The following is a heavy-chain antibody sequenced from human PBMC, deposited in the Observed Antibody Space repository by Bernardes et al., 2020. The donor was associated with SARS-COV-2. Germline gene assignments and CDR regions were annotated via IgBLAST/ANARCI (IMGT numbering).Heavy chain of an antibody. D-gene: IGHD3-10*01. Sequence: GGSLRLSCAASGFTFSNYGMNWVRQVPGEGLVWVARINSEGSTTTYVDSVKGRFTISRDNAKNTLYLQMNSLRAEDTAVYYCVRDRYGSGRNDAFDIWGQGTMVTVSS. J-gene: IGHJ3*02. V-gene: IGHV3-74*01. CDR3: VRDRYGSGRNDAFDI. CDR1: GFTFSNYG. CDR2: INSEGSTT.